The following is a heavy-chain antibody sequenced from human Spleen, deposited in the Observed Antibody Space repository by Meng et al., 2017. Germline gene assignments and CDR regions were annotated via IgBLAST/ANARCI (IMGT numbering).Heavy chain of an antibody. V-gene: IGHV1-2*06. J-gene: IGHJ1*01. CDR3: ARTALLYSSGSAEYFQH. CDR2: INPNSGGT. Sequence: ASVKVSCKASGYTFTGYYMHWVRQAPGQGLEWMGRINPNSGGTNYAQKFQGRVTMTRDTSISTAYMELSRLRSDDTAVYYCARTALLYSSGSAEYFQHWGQGTLVTVSS. CDR1: GYTFTGYY. D-gene: IGHD6-19*01.